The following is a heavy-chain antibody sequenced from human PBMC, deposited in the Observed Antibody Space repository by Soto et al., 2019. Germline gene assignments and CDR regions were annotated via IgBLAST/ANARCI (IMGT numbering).Heavy chain of an antibody. CDR3: AKVGEQLYYYYGMDV. Sequence: GGSLRLSCAASGFTFSSYGMHWVRQAPGKGLEWVAVISYDGSNKYYADSVKGRFTISRDNSKNTLYLQMNSLRAEDTAVYYCAKVGEQLYYYYGMDVWGQGTTVTVSS. J-gene: IGHJ6*02. CDR1: GFTFSSYG. D-gene: IGHD6-13*01. CDR2: ISYDGSNK. V-gene: IGHV3-30*18.